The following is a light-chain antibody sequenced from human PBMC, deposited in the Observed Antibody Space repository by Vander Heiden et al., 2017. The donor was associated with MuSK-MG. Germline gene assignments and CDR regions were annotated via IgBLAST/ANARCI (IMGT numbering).Light chain of an antibody. CDR3: QQSYSTPLT. CDR1: QSISSY. Sequence: IQMKQSPSSLSASVGDRVTITCRASQSISSYLNWYQQKPGKAPKPLIYAASSLQSGVPSRVSGSGSGTDFTLTISSLQPEDFATYYCQQSYSTPLTFGQGTKVEIK. CDR2: AAS. V-gene: IGKV1-39*01. J-gene: IGKJ1*01.